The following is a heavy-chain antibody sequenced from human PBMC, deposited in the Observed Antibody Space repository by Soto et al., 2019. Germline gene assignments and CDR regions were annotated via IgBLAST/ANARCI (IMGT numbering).Heavy chain of an antibody. Sequence: QVQLVESGGGVVQPGRSLRLSCAASGFTFSSYAMHWVRQAPGKGLEWVAVISYDGSKKYYADSVKYRFTISRDNSKNTLSLPMNSLRAEDTAVYSCAREPGGTDFAEWTDSFDYWGQGTLVTVSS. J-gene: IGHJ4*02. CDR1: GFTFSSYA. D-gene: IGHD3-3*01. CDR2: ISYDGSKK. V-gene: IGHV3-30-3*01. CDR3: AREPGGTDFAEWTDSFDY.